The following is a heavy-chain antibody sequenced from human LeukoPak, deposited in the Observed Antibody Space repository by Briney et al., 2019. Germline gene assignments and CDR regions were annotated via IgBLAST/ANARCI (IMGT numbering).Heavy chain of an antibody. CDR3: ARGGNYYDSSGYYRGLAFDI. CDR2: IYYSGST. Sequence: PSETLSLTCTVSGGSISSGDYYWSWIRQPPGKGLEWIGYIYYSGSTYYNPSLKIRVTLSVDASKNQFSPKLSSVTAADTAVYYCARGGNYYDSSGYYRGLAFDIWGQGTMVTVSS. V-gene: IGHV4-30-4*08. D-gene: IGHD3-22*01. J-gene: IGHJ3*02. CDR1: GGSISSGDYY.